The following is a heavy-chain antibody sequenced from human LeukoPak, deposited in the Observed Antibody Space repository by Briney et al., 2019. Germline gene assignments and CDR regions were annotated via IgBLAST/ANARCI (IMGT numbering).Heavy chain of an antibody. CDR3: AKGGGKGSYFDY. J-gene: IGHJ4*02. D-gene: IGHD4-23*01. CDR2: ISYTGGSRT. CDR1: GFPFPNYA. Sequence: EGSLRLSCAASGFPFPNYAMSWVRQAPGRGLEGVSAISYTGGSRTYYADSVKGRFTISRDDSKNTVYLQMNSLRAEDTAVYYCAKGGGKGSYFDYWGQGTLVTVSS. V-gene: IGHV3-23*01.